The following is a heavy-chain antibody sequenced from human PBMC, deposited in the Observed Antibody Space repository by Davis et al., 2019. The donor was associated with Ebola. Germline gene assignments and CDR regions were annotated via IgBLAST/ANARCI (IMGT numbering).Heavy chain of an antibody. V-gene: IGHV3-48*01. CDR1: GFTFSSYS. Sequence: GGSLRLSCAASGFTFSSYSMNWVRQAPGKGLEWVSGISWNSGSIGYADSVKGRFTISRDNSKNTLYLQMNSLRAEDTAVYYCARAGGLWSPHYGMDVWGQGTTVTVSS. J-gene: IGHJ6*02. CDR2: ISWNSGSI. D-gene: IGHD3-10*01. CDR3: ARAGGLWSPHYGMDV.